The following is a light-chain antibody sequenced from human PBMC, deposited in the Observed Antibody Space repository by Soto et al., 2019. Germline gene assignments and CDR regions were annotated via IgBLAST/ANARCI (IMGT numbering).Light chain of an antibody. V-gene: IGLV2-14*01. CDR3: SSYTSCSTVV. CDR1: SSDVGAYNY. CDR2: EVS. Sequence: QSALTQPASVSGSPGQSITISCTGTSSDVGAYNYVSWYQQHPGKAPKLIISEVSNRPSGVSNRFSGYKSGNTASLTISGLQAEDEAYYYCSSYTSCSTVVFGGGTQLTVL. J-gene: IGLJ2*01.